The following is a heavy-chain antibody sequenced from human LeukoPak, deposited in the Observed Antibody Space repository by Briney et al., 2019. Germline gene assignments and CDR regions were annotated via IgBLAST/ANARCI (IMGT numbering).Heavy chain of an antibody. CDR1: GFSFSTYG. V-gene: IGHV3-30*02. D-gene: IGHD2-8*02. CDR2: IRYDGSMT. CDR3: ATYRQVLLPFES. J-gene: IGHJ4*02. Sequence: GGSLRLSCAASGFSFSTYGMHWVRQAPGKGLEWVAFIRYDGSMTWYADSVKGRFTISRDNSKSTLSLQMNSLRAEDTAIYYCATYRQVLLPFESWGQGTLVTVSS.